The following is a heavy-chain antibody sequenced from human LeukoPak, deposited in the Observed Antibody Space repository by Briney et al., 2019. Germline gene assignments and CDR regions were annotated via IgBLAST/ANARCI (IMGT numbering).Heavy chain of an antibody. D-gene: IGHD3-22*01. Sequence: SQTLSLTCTVSGGSISSGDYYWGWIRQPPGKGLEWIAYMYYSGSTYYNPSLKSRVTMSADTSKNQLSLKLSSVTAADTAVYYCARPYYYDSRIDPWGQGILVTVSS. CDR2: MYYSGST. CDR1: GGSISSGDYY. CDR3: ARPYYYDSRIDP. J-gene: IGHJ5*02. V-gene: IGHV4-30-4*01.